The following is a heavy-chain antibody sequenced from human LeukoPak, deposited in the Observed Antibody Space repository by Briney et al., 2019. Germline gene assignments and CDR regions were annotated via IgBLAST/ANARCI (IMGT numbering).Heavy chain of an antibody. CDR2: INHSGST. V-gene: IGHV4-34*01. J-gene: IGHJ5*02. CDR3: ARGATYIPLNSFDP. CDR1: GGSFSGYY. Sequence: SETLSLTCAVYGGSFSGYYWSWIRQPPGKGLEWIGEINHSGSTDYNPSLESRVTISVDTSKNQFSLKLSSVTAADTAVYYCARGATYIPLNSFDPRGQGTLVTVSS. D-gene: IGHD2-2*02.